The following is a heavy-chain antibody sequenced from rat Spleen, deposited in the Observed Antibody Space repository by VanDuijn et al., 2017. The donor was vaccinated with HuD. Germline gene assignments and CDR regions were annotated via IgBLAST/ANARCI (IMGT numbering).Heavy chain of an antibody. J-gene: IGHJ4*01. D-gene: IGHD1-9*01. Sequence: EVQLVESGGGLVQPGRSLKLSCAASGFTFSNYYMAWVRQAPTKVLEWVAYISTGGGSTYYRDSVKGRFTISRDNAKSTLYLQMDSLRSEDTATYYCARHLGITTWDVMDAWGQGASVTVSS. CDR3: ARHLGITTWDVMDA. CDR1: GFTFSNYY. CDR2: ISTGGGST. V-gene: IGHV5-25*01.